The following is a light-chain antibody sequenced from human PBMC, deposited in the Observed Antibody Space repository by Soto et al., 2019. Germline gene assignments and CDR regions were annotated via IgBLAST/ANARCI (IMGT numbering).Light chain of an antibody. Sequence: VLTQSPVSLSLSPGERATLSCRASQDVGTYVAWYQVRGGQAPRLLISGASKRATGIPDSINGGGSGTDFTLTINSLKSEDSGIYFCQQGGNWPVTFGQGTRVEMK. CDR2: GAS. V-gene: IGKV3D-11*01. J-gene: IGKJ5*01. CDR1: QDVGTY. CDR3: QQGGNWPVT.